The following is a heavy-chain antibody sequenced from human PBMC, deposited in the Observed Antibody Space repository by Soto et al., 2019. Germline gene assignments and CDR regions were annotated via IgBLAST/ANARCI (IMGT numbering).Heavy chain of an antibody. D-gene: IGHD7-27*01. CDR2: ISGSGADT. CDR3: ARDSSATGDGRRYWYFDL. V-gene: IGHV3-23*01. CDR1: GFTFRSHA. J-gene: IGHJ2*01. Sequence: EVQLLESGGGLVQPGGSLRLSCAASGFTFRSHAMNWVRQAPGKGLEWVSVISGSGADTSYGQSVKCRFTISRDNSTNAVCIRCCSLRCEDTGFYYCARDSSATGDGRRYWYFDLWGCGTLVTVSS.